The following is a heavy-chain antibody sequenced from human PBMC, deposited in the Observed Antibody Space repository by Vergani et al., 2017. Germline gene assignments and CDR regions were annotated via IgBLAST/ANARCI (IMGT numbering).Heavy chain of an antibody. J-gene: IGHJ4*02. Sequence: EVQLVQSGAEVKKPGESLKISCKGSGYSFTSYWIGWVRQMPGKGLEWMGIIYPGDSDTRYSPSFQGQVTISADKSISTAYLQWRSLKASDTAMYYCARGKTYYYDSSGPYFDYWGQGTLVTVSS. CDR2: IYPGDSDT. V-gene: IGHV5-51*01. CDR3: ARGKTYYYDSSGPYFDY. CDR1: GYSFTSYW. D-gene: IGHD3-22*01.